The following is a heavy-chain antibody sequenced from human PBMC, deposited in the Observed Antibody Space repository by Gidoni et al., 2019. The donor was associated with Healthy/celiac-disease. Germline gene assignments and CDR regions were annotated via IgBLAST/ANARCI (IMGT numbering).Heavy chain of an antibody. D-gene: IGHD3-10*01. CDR3: ARESRITMVRGVHYYYYMDV. Sequence: QVQLVQSGAEVKKPGSSVKVSCKASGGTFSSYAISWVRQAPGQGLEWMGGIIPIFGTANYAQKFQGRVTITADKSTSTAYMELSSLRSEDTAVYYCARESRITMVRGVHYYYYMDVWGKGTTVTVSS. CDR2: IIPIFGTA. CDR1: GGTFSSYA. J-gene: IGHJ6*03. V-gene: IGHV1-69*06.